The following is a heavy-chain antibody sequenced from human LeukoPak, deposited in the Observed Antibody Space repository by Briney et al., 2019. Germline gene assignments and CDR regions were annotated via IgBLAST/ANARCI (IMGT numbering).Heavy chain of an antibody. CDR3: AKRTLYCYDSSGHLDY. V-gene: IGHV3-23*01. CDR1: GFTFGSYA. Sequence: PGGSLRLSCAASGFTFGSYAMTWVRQAPGKGLEWVSVISGGGGSTYYADSVKGRFTISRDNSENTLYLQMNSLRAEDTAVYYCAKRTLYCYDSSGHLDYWGQGTLVTVSS. CDR2: ISGGGGST. D-gene: IGHD3-22*01. J-gene: IGHJ4*02.